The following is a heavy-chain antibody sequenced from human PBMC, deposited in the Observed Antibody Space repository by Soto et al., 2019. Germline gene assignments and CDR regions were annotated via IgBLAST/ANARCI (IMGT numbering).Heavy chain of an antibody. Sequence: GGSLRLSCSSSGLTFGDSAMSWFRQAPGKGLEWVGFIRSKTYGGTTEYAASVKGRFTISRDDSKSIAYLQMNSLKTEDTAVYYCAQGGYYYDSSGYLTVDYLYYAFDIWGQGTLVTVSS. CDR3: AQGGYYYDSSGYLTVDYLYYAFDI. J-gene: IGHJ3*02. D-gene: IGHD3-22*01. CDR2: IRSKTYGGTT. V-gene: IGHV3-49*03. CDR1: GLTFGDSA.